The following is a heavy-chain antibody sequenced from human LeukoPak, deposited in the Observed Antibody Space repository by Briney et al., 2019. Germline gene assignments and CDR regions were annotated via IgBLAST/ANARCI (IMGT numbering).Heavy chain of an antibody. CDR1: GFTFSSYG. D-gene: IGHD6-19*01. V-gene: IGHV3-30*03. J-gene: IGHJ3*01. CDR3: ARDRGGWYKDALDV. Sequence: GGSLRLSCAASGFTFSSYGMHWVRQAPGKGLEWIAVISYDGNKVYYADSVKGRFTISRDNSNNTISLQVNSLRPEDTAVYYCARDRGGWYKDALDVWGQGTLVTVSS. CDR2: ISYDGNKV.